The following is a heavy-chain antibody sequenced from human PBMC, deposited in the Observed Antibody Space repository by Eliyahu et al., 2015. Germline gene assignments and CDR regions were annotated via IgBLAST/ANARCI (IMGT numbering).Heavy chain of an antibody. CDR3: VKDEGSGSWWGGYFDY. CDR2: IGRNGVAT. J-gene: IGHJ4*02. Sequence: EVQLVESGGGLVQPGGSLRLXCXASGFTFTNYAMHWVRQAPGKGLEYVSVIGRNGVATYYADSVKGRFTISRDNSMNTVYLQMSNLRPEDTAVYYCVKDEGSGSWWGGYFDYWGQGTLVTVSS. D-gene: IGHD2-15*01. V-gene: IGHV3-64D*08. CDR1: GFTFTNYA.